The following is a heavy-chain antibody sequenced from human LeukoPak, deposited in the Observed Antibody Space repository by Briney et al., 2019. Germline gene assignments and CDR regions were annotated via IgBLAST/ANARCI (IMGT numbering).Heavy chain of an antibody. J-gene: IGHJ4*02. CDR3: ARVLTPTVVTSNFDY. CDR1: GYTFTGYH. CDR2: INPSSGGT. D-gene: IGHD4-23*01. V-gene: IGHV1-2*02. Sequence: ASVKVSCKASGYTFTGYHMYWVRQAPGRGLEWMGWINPSSGGTRYAQKFQGRVTMTRDTSISTAYMELSRLTSDDTAVYYCARVLTPTVVTSNFDYWGQGTLVTVSS.